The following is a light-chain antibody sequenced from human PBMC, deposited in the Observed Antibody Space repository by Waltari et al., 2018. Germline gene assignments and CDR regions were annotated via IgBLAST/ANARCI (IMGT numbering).Light chain of an antibody. J-gene: IGKJ5*01. CDR2: WAS. CDR1: QGVLYSSNNKNY. V-gene: IGKV4-1*01. CDR3: QQYYTSPPV. Sequence: DNVMTQFPDHLALSLGGRGPTHLKSSQGVLYSSNNKNYLAWYHQKPGQPPKLLIYWASTRESGVPARFSGSGSGTDFTLTIPSLQAEDVAIYACQQYYTSPPVFGQGTRLEIK.